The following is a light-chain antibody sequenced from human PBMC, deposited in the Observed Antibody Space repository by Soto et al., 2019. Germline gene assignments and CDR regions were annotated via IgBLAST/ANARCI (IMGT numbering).Light chain of an antibody. Sequence: EIVLTQSPATLSVSPGERATLSCRASQSVSSNLAWYQLKPGQAPRLLIYGASTRATGIPARFSGSRSGTDFTLTISSPESEDFAVFYFQQYNNRPLTFGGGTKVEIK. V-gene: IGKV3-15*01. J-gene: IGKJ4*01. CDR3: QQYNNRPLT. CDR1: QSVSSN. CDR2: GAS.